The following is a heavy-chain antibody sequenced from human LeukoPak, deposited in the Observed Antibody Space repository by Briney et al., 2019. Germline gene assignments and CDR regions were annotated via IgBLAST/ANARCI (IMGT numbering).Heavy chain of an antibody. Sequence: TGGSLRLSCTESRFTFRSYTMNWVRQAPGKGLEWVSSIDRSSSHIYYADSVKGRFAISRDNAKNSLYLQMSSLRAEDTAVYYCARVKGVYAIDYWGQGTLVTVSS. CDR2: IDRSSSHI. CDR1: RFTFRSYT. J-gene: IGHJ4*02. V-gene: IGHV3-21*04. CDR3: ARVKGVYAIDY. D-gene: IGHD2-8*01.